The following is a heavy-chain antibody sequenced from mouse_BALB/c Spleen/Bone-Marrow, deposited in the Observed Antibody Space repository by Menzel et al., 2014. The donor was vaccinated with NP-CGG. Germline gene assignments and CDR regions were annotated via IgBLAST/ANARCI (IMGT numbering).Heavy chain of an antibody. J-gene: IGHJ4*01. CDR1: RFTFSSYG. CDR2: INSNGGST. Sequence: EVKLVESGGGLVQPGGSLKLSCAASRFTFSSYGMSWVRRTPDKRLELVATINSNGGSTYYPDSVKGRFTISRDNAKNTLYLQMSSLKSEDTAMYYCARDRYYGYAMDYWGQGTSVTVSS. D-gene: IGHD1-1*01. V-gene: IGHV5-6-3*01. CDR3: ARDRYYGYAMDY.